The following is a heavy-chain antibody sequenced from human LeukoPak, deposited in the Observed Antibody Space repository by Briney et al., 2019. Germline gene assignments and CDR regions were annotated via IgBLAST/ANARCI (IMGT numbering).Heavy chain of an antibody. CDR2: ISYDGSNK. CDR1: GFTFSSYA. Sequence: GRSLRLSCAASGFTFSSYAMHWVRQAPGKGLEWVAVISYDGSNKYYADSVKGRFTISRDNSKNTLYLQMNSLRAEDTAVYYCARKASIYGMDVWGQGTTVTVSS. J-gene: IGHJ6*02. V-gene: IGHV3-30-3*01. CDR3: ARKASIYGMDV.